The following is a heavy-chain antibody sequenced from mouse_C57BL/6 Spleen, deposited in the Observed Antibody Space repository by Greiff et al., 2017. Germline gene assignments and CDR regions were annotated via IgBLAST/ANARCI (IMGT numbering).Heavy chain of an antibody. J-gene: IGHJ4*01. CDR2: IYPGDGDT. V-gene: IGHV1-82*01. CDR1: GYAFSSSW. Sequence: VQLQQSGPELVKPGASVKISCKASGYAFSSSWMNWVKQRPGKGLEWIGRIYPGDGDTNYNGKFKGKATLTADKSSSTAYMQLSSLTSEDSEVYFCARKGGFYYAMDYWGQGTSVTVSS. CDR3: ARKGGFYYAMDY.